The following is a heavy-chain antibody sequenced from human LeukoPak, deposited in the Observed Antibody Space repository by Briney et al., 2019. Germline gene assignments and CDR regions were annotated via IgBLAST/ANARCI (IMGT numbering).Heavy chain of an antibody. J-gene: IGHJ3*02. D-gene: IGHD1-14*01. CDR2: ISYDGSNK. Sequence: GGSLRLSCAASGFTFSSYAMHWVRQAPGKGLEWVAVISYDGSNKYYADSVKGRFTISRDNSKNTLYLQMNSLRAEDTAVYYCARDVLAAGATGTFDIWGQGTMVTVSS. CDR3: ARDVLAAGATGTFDI. V-gene: IGHV3-30-3*01. CDR1: GFTFSSYA.